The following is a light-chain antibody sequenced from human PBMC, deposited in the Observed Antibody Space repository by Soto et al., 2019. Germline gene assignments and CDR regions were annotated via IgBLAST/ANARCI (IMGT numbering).Light chain of an antibody. CDR1: SSDVGNYNR. Sequence: QSVLTQPPSVSGSPGQSVTISCTGTSSDVGNYNRVSWYQQPPGTAPKLMIYEVSNRPSGVPDRFSGSKSGNTASLTISGLQAEDEADYYCSLYTTTSTVIFGGGTKLTVL. CDR3: SLYTTTSTVI. V-gene: IGLV2-18*01. CDR2: EVS. J-gene: IGLJ2*01.